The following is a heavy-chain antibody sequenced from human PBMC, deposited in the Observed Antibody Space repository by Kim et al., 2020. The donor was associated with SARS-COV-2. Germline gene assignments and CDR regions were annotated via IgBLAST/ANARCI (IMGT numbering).Heavy chain of an antibody. J-gene: IGHJ6*02. CDR1: GGSLSGYY. CDR2: INHSGST. V-gene: IGHV4-34*01. CDR3: ARLAVAGTVGYYYYGMDV. Sequence: SETLSLTCAVYGGSLSGYYWSWIRQPPGKGLEWIGEINHSGSTNYNPSLKSRVTISVDTSKNQFSLKLSSVTAADTAVYYCARLAVAGTVGYYYYGMDVWGQGTTVTVSS. D-gene: IGHD6-19*01.